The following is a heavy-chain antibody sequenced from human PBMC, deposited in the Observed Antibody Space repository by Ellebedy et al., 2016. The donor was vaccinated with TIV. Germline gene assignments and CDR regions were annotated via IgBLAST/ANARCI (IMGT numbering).Heavy chain of an antibody. CDR2: IIPIFGTA. D-gene: IGHD6-19*01. CDR1: GGTFSSYA. Sequence: SVKVSXKASGGTFSSYAISWVRQAPGQGLEWMGGIIPIFGTANYAQKFQGRVTITADKSTSTAYMELSSLRSDDTAVYYCARDPIAVAGRPDYWGQGTLVTVSS. CDR3: ARDPIAVAGRPDY. V-gene: IGHV1-69*06. J-gene: IGHJ4*02.